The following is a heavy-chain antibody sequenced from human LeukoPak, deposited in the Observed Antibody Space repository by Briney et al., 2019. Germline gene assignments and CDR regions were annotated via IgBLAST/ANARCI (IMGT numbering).Heavy chain of an antibody. V-gene: IGHV1-18*01. D-gene: IGHD2-21*02. J-gene: IGHJ6*02. CDR3: ASDHIVVVTASSDPRYYYYYGMDV. CDR2: ISAYNGNI. Sequence: GASVKVCCKASGYTFTSYGISWVRPAPGQGLVWMGWISAYNGNINYAQKLQGRVTMTTDTSTSTAYMELRSLRSDDTAVYYCASDHIVVVTASSDPRYYYYYGMDVWGQGTTVTVSS. CDR1: GYTFTSYG.